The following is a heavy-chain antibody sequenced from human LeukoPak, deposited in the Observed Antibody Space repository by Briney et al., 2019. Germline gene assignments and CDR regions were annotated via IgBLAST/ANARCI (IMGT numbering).Heavy chain of an antibody. CDR3: ARGLGSAYYYYYYYMDV. D-gene: IGHD3-10*01. CDR1: GYTFTSYD. J-gene: IGHJ6*03. V-gene: IGHV1-8*01. CDR2: MNPNSGNT. Sequence: GASVKVSCKASGYTFTSYDINWVRQDTGQGLEWMGWMNPNSGNTGYAQKFQGRVTMTRNTSISTAYMELSSLRSEDTAVYYCARGLGSAYYYYYYYMDVWGKGTTVTVSS.